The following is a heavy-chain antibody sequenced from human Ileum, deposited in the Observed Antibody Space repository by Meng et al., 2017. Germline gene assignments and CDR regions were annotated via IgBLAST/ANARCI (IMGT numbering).Heavy chain of an antibody. J-gene: IGHJ4*02. V-gene: IGHV4-39*01. CDR1: GDSIRSSSYY. D-gene: IGHD3-16*01. CDR2: IYYNGNT. Sequence: QLQLQESGPGLVKPSETLSLTCAVSGDSIRSSSYYWGWVRQPPGQGLEWIGSIYYNGNTYYSPSLKSRASISVDTSKNQFSLKLSSVTAADTAVYYCARPAVTTALGGFDYCGQGTLVTVSS. CDR3: ARPAVTTALGGFDY.